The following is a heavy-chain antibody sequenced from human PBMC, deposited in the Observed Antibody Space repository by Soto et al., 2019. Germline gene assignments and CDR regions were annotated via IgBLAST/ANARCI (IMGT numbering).Heavy chain of an antibody. V-gene: IGHV1-18*01. Sequence: ASVKVSCKASGYTFTSYGISWVRQAPGQGLEWMGWISAYNGNTNYAQKLQGRVTMTTDTSTSTAYMELRSLRSDDTAVYCCARAGPSSGWYSYYYYGMDVWGQGTTVTVSS. CDR2: ISAYNGNT. CDR3: ARAGPSSGWYSYYYYGMDV. J-gene: IGHJ6*02. D-gene: IGHD6-19*01. CDR1: GYTFTSYG.